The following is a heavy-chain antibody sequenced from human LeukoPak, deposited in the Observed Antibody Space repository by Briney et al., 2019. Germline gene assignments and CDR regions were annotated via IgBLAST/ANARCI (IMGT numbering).Heavy chain of an antibody. V-gene: IGHV4-39*07. CDR2: IYYSGST. J-gene: IGHJ4*02. CDR1: GGSISSSSYY. Sequence: SETLSLTCTVSGGSISSSSYYWGWIRQPPGKGLEWIGSIYYSGSTYYNPSLKSRVTISVDTSKNQFSLKLSSVTAADTAVYYCARQAAAATPGVFDYWGQGTLVTVSS. CDR3: ARQAAAATPGVFDY. D-gene: IGHD6-13*01.